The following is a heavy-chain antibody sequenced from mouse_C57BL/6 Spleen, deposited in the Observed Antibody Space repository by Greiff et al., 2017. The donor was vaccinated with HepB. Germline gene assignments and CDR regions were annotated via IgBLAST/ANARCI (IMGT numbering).Heavy chain of an antibody. CDR1: SFNIKSTY. Sequence: DVQLQESVAELVRPGASVKLSCTASSFNIKSTYMHWVKQRPEQGLEWIGRIDPANGNTKYAPKLQGKATITADTSSNTAYLQLSSLTSEDTAIYYSARGETYYSNYEFAYWGQGTLVTVSA. J-gene: IGHJ3*01. CDR3: ARGETYYSNYEFAY. V-gene: IGHV14-3*01. CDR2: IDPANGNT. D-gene: IGHD2-5*01.